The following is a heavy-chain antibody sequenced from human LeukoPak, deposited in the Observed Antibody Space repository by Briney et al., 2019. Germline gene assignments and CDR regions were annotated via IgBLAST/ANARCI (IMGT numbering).Heavy chain of an antibody. CDR3: TTSTAMATGAFDY. D-gene: IGHD5-18*01. J-gene: IGHJ4*02. CDR1: GFTFSDSA. CDR2: IRSKANSYAT. V-gene: IGHV3-73*01. Sequence: GGSLRLSCAASGFTFSDSAMHWVRQASGKGLEWVGRIRSKANSYATAYAASVKGRLTISRDDSKNRAYLQMNSLKTEDTAVYYCTTSTAMATGAFDYWGQGTLDTVSS.